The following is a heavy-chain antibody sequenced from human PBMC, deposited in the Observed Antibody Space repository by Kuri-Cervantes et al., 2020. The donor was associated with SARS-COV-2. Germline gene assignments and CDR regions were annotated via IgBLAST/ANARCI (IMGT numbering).Heavy chain of an antibody. CDR1: GGSISSRSYY. D-gene: IGHD3-22*01. J-gene: IGHJ6*02. V-gene: IGHV4-39*01. CDR2: IYYSGST. CDR3: ASQGGYYGMDV. Sequence: SETLSLTCSVYGGSISSRSYYWGWIRQRPGKGLEWIGNIYYSGSTNYNPTLKSRVTISVDTSTNQFFLNLTAVTAADTAVYYCASQGGYYGMDVWGQGTTVTVSS.